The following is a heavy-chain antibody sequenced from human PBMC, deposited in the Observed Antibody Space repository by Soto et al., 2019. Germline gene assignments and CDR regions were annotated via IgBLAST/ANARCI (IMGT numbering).Heavy chain of an antibody. Sequence: SVKVSCKVSGYSLTDLSLHWVRQAPGKRFEWMGAFDPEDGETTYAQSLQGRVTMTADTSEDTACMELSSLMSEDTALYYCVTDYIASGSYVFNFWGQGTLVTVSA. V-gene: IGHV1-24*01. J-gene: IGHJ4*02. CDR3: VTDYIASGSYVFNF. CDR1: GYSLTDLS. D-gene: IGHD3-22*01. CDR2: FDPEDGET.